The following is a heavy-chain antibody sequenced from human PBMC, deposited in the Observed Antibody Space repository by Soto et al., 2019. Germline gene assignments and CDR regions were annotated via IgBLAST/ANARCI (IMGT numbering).Heavy chain of an antibody. D-gene: IGHD6-13*01. CDR2: ISYDGSNK. CDR1: GFTFSSYG. V-gene: IGHV3-30*18. J-gene: IGHJ4*02. Sequence: GGSLRLSCAASGFTFSSYGMHWVRQAPGKGLEWVAVISYDGSNKYYADSVKGRFTISRDNSKNTLYLQMNSLRAEGTAVYYCANIAAAVSGFWLWGQGTLVTVSS. CDR3: ANIAAAVSGFWL.